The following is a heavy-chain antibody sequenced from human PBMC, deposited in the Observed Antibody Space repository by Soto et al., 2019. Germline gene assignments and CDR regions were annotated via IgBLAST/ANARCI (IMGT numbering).Heavy chain of an antibody. J-gene: IGHJ6*03. CDR1: GYTFISYD. D-gene: IGHD6-13*01. Sequence: GASLKASCRASGYTFISYDINGGRQATGQGLEWMGWMNPNSGNTGYAQKFQGRVTMTRNTSISTAYMELSSLRSEDTAVYYCARGGPHTGYSSSWDREFYYYYYYMDVWGKGTTVTVSS. CDR2: MNPNSGNT. CDR3: ARGGPHTGYSSSWDREFYYYYYYMDV. V-gene: IGHV1-8*01.